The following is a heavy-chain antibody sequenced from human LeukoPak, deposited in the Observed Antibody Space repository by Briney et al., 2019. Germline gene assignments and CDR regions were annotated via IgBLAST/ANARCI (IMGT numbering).Heavy chain of an antibody. CDR2: IYYSGST. J-gene: IGHJ4*02. CDR1: GGYIGSYY. V-gene: IGHV4-59*01. CDR3: ARVVAGRGRVFDY. D-gene: IGHD6-19*01. Sequence: SETLSLTCTVSGGYIGSYYWSWIRQPPGKGLEWIGYIYYSGSTNYNPSLKSRVTISVDTSKNQFSLKLSSVTAADTAVYYCARVVAGRGRVFDYWGQGTLVTVSS.